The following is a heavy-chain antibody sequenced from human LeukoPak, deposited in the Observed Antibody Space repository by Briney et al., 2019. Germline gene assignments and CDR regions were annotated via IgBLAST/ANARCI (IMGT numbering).Heavy chain of an antibody. Sequence: GRSLRLSCAASGFTFDDYAMHWVRQAPGKGLEWVSGISGNSGSIGYADSVQGRFTISSENAKNTLSLQMNSLRAEDTALYYCAKDQSSWYSFDYWGQGTLVTVSS. CDR1: GFTFDDYA. CDR2: ISGNSGSI. V-gene: IGHV3-9*01. CDR3: AKDQSSWYSFDY. D-gene: IGHD6-13*01. J-gene: IGHJ4*02.